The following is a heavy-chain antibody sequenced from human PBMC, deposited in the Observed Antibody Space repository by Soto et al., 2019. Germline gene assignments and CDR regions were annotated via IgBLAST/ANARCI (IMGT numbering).Heavy chain of an antibody. CDR2: ISYDGRNT. D-gene: IGHD1-26*01. CDR1: GFTFSSYG. Sequence: QVQLVESGGGVVQPGRSLRLSCVASGFTFSSYGMHWVRQAPGKGLEWVAIISYDGRNTYYADSVKGRFTISRDNSKNTLYRQMNSLRAEDTSVYYCAKEGGLSGSHYISSSYYFDYWGQGTLVTVSS. J-gene: IGHJ4*02. V-gene: IGHV3-30*18. CDR3: AKEGGLSGSHYISSSYYFDY.